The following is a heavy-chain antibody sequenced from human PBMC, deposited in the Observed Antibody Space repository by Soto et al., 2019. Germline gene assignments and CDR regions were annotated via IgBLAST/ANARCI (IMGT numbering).Heavy chain of an antibody. CDR1: GFNFTSHG. J-gene: IGHJ6*03. D-gene: IGHD2-2*01. Sequence: GASVKGSCKASGFNFTSHGISWGRQAPGQRPEWMGWISAYNGNTNYAQKLQGRVTMTTDTSTSTAYMELRSLRSDDTAVYYCARLYCSSTSCYGEYYMDVWGQGTTVTVSS. CDR3: ARLYCSSTSCYGEYYMDV. V-gene: IGHV1-18*01. CDR2: ISAYNGNT.